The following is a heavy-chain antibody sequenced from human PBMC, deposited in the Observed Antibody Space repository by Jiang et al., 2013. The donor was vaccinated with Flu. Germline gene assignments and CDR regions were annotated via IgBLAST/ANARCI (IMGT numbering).Heavy chain of an antibody. V-gene: IGHV4-59*08. CDR3: AKNDYWSGYSSGNWFDP. Sequence: GLVKPSETLSLTCTVSGGSISGYYWSWIRQPPGKGLEWIGYIYYTGNTKYNPSLKSRVTISVDTSNNQFSLKLSSVTAADTAVYYCAKNDYWSGYSSGNWFDPWGQGTLVTVSS. CDR1: GGSISGYY. J-gene: IGHJ5*02. D-gene: IGHD3-3*01. CDR2: IYYTGNT.